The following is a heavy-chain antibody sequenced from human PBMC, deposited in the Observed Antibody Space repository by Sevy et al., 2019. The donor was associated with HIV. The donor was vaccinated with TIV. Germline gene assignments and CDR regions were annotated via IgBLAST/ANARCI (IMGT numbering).Heavy chain of an antibody. CDR2: ISSSSSYI. J-gene: IGHJ5*02. Sequence: GGSLRLSCAASGFTFSSYSMNWVRQAPGKGLEWVSSISSSSSYIYYADSVKGRFTISRDNAKNSRYLKMNSLRAEETAVYYCARDLRRSVTMVRGVIARPGWFDPWGQGTLVTVSS. V-gene: IGHV3-21*01. CDR1: GFTFSSYS. D-gene: IGHD3-10*01. CDR3: ARDLRRSVTMVRGVIARPGWFDP.